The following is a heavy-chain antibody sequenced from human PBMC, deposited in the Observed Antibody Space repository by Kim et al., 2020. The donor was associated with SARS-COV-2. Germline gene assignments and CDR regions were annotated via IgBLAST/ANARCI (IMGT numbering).Heavy chain of an antibody. J-gene: IGHJ6*02. D-gene: IGHD3-10*01. CDR1: GGSFSGYY. Sequence: SETLSLTCAVYGGSFSGYYWSWIRQPPGKGLEWIGEINHSGSTNYNPSLKSRVTISVDTSKNQFSLKLSSVTAADTAVYYCARGPGGLWFRELSPYYYYGMDVWAKGPRSPSP. CDR3: ARGPGGLWFRELSPYYYYGMDV. CDR2: INHSGST. V-gene: IGHV4-34*01.